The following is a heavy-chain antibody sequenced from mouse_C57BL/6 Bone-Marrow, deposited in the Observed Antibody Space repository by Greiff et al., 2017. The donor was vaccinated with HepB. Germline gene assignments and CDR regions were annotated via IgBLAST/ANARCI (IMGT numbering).Heavy chain of an antibody. CDR2: IYPGSGST. CDR1: GYTFTSYW. V-gene: IGHV1-55*01. D-gene: IGHD2-4*01. CDR3: ARLDYDYSQFAY. J-gene: IGHJ3*01. Sequence: QVQLQQSGAELVKPGASVKMSCKASGYTFTSYWITWVKQRPGQGLEWIGDIYPGSGSTNYNEKFKSKATLTVDTSSSTAYMQLSSLTSEDSAVYYCARLDYDYSQFAYWGQGTLVTVSA.